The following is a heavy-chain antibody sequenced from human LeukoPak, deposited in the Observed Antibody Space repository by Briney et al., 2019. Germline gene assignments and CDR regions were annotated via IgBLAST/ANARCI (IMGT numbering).Heavy chain of an antibody. CDR2: IYYSGST. CDR1: GGSISSSSYY. CDR3: ARDRDSSGWYGEPSYYYYMDV. V-gene: IGHV4-39*07. D-gene: IGHD6-19*01. J-gene: IGHJ6*03. Sequence: SETLSLTCTVSGGSISSSSYYWGWIRQPPGKGLEWIGSIYYSGSTNYNPSLKSRVTISVDTSKNQFSLKLSSVTAADTAVYYCARDRDSSGWYGEPSYYYYMDVWGKGTTVTVSS.